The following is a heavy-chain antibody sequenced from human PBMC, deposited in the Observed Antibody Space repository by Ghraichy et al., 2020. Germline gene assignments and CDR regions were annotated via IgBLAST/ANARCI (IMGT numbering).Heavy chain of an antibody. CDR1: GGSFSGYY. V-gene: IGHV4-34*01. D-gene: IGHD5-24*01. CDR3: ARGRRWLQFTPPKPASMSYFDY. CDR2: INHSGST. Sequence: SETLSLTCAVYGGSFSGYYWSWIRQPPGKGLEWIGEINHSGSTNYNPSLKSRVTISVDTSKNQFSLKLSSVTAADTAVYYCARGRRWLQFTPPKPASMSYFDYWGQGTLVTVSS. J-gene: IGHJ4*02.